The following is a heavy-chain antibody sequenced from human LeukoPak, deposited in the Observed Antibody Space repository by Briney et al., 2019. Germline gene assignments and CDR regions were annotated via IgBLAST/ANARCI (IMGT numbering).Heavy chain of an antibody. CDR1: GGSISSGSYY. D-gene: IGHD5-18*01. J-gene: IGHJ4*01. CDR3: ARDRGYSYAFDY. V-gene: IGHV4-61*02. CDR2: IYTSGST. Sequence: SETLSLTCTVSGGSISSGSYYWSWIRQPAGKGLEWIGRIYTSGSTNYNPSLKSRVTISVDTSKNQFSLKLSSVTAADTAVYYCARDRGYSYAFDYWGQEPWSPSPQ.